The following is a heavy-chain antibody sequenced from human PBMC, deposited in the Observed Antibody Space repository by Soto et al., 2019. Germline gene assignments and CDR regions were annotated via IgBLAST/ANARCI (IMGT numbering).Heavy chain of an antibody. Sequence: PVATQRLSCAVSRRNFFSYAVSWVRPTPAKGLHWVSAISGGGGSTYYADSVEGRFTISRDNSRNTLSLQMNSLRAEDTAVYYCAISYAYCGGDCYWYYYYGLDVWGQGPKVNCSS. V-gene: IGHV3-23*01. CDR3: AISYAYCGGDCYWYYYYGLDV. D-gene: IGHD2-21*02. CDR2: ISGGGGST. CDR1: RRNFFSYA. J-gene: IGHJ6*02.